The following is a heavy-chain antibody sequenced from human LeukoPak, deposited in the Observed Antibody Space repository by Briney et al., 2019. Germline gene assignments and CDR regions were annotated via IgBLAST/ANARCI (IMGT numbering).Heavy chain of an antibody. V-gene: IGHV3-23*01. CDR2: IGGGGCCA. J-gene: IGHJ4*02. CDR3: AKDYYYDSSGYPFDY. CDR1: GFTFSSYA. Sequence: GGSLRLSCAASGFTFSSYAMTWVRQAPGKGLEWLSAIGGGGCCASYPDSVKGRFTISRDNSKNTLYLQMNSLRAEDTAVYYCAKDYYYDSSGYPFDYWGQGTLVTVSS. D-gene: IGHD3-22*01.